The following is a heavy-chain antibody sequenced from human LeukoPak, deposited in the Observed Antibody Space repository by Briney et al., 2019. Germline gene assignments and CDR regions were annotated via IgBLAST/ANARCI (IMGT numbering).Heavy chain of an antibody. CDR3: ARKKDSSGYFS. CDR2: TYHSGST. V-gene: IGHV4-28*01. D-gene: IGHD3-22*01. J-gene: IGHJ4*02. Sequence: SETLSLTCAVSDYSISSSNWWVWIRQPPGKGLEWIGYTYHSGSTSYNPSLKSRVSMSLDTTKNQFSLKLRSVTAVDTAIYYCARKKDSSGYFSWGQGILVTVSS. CDR1: DYSISSSNW.